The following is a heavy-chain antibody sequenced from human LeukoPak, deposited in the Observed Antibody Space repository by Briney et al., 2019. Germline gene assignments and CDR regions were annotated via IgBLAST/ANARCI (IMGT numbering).Heavy chain of an antibody. CDR2: IFSNDEK. CDR3: ARYVYYYGSGSYYIVGFDY. CDR1: GFSLSNARMG. D-gene: IGHD3-10*01. J-gene: IGHJ4*02. Sequence: SGPTLVNPTETLTXTCTVSGFSLSNARMGVSWIPQPPGKALEWLAHIFSNDEKSYSTSVKSRLTISKDTSKSQVVLTMTNMDPVDTATYYCARYVYYYGSGSYYIVGFDYWGQGTLVTVSS. V-gene: IGHV2-26*01.